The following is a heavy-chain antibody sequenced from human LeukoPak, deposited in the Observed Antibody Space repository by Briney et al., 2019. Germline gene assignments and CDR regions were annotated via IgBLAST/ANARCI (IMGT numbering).Heavy chain of an antibody. Sequence: PGGSLRLSCAASGFTFSSYSMNWVRQAPGKGLEWVSSISSSSSYIYYVDSVKGRFTISRDNAKNSLYLQMNSLRAEDTAVYYCARDPYSGSYGNYYYYFMDVWGKGTTVTISS. CDR2: ISSSSSYI. D-gene: IGHD1-26*01. CDR1: GFTFSSYS. J-gene: IGHJ6*03. CDR3: ARDPYSGSYGNYYYYFMDV. V-gene: IGHV3-21*01.